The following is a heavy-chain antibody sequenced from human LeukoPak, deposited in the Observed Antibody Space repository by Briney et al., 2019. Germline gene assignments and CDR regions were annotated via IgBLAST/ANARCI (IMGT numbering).Heavy chain of an antibody. J-gene: IGHJ4*02. CDR3: ARVGCGYSFKVYYFDY. D-gene: IGHD5-18*01. Sequence: GGSLRLSCAASGFTFSSYEMNWVRQAPGKGLEWVSYISSSGSTIYYADSVKGRFTISRDNSNNTLFLQMNSLRAEDTAVYYCARVGCGYSFKVYYFDYWGQGTLVTVSS. V-gene: IGHV3-48*03. CDR1: GFTFSSYE. CDR2: ISSSGSTI.